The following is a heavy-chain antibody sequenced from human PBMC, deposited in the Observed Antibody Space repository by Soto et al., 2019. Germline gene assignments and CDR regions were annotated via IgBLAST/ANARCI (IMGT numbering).Heavy chain of an antibody. D-gene: IGHD1-1*01. J-gene: IGHJ4*02. CDR2: INQDGNED. Sequence: VHLEESGGGLVQPGGSLRLSCAASGCTVSSYWMNWVRQAPVKGLEWVANINQDGNEDNLLDSVKGRFTISRDNAKNSLFLQMNSLRVDDTAVYYCARTGDGHHDFLDYWGQGALVSVSS. V-gene: IGHV3-7*01. CDR3: ARTGDGHHDFLDY. CDR1: GCTVSSYW.